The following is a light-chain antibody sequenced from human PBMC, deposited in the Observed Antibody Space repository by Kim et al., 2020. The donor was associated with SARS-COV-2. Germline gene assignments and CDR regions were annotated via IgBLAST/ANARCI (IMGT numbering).Light chain of an antibody. CDR3: SSYTSSSTWV. V-gene: IGLV2-14*04. J-gene: IGLJ3*02. CDR1: GSDVVGYNS. Sequence: GQTVTISSPGTGSDVVGYNSVSWYHRHPGKAPILIVYDVSQRPSGGSNRFSGSKSGNTASLTISGLQTEDEADYYCSSYTSSSTWVFGGGTQLTVL. CDR2: DVS.